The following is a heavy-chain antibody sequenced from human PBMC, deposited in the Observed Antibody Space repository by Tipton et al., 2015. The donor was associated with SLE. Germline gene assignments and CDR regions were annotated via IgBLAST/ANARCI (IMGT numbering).Heavy chain of an antibody. CDR3: ARRRGSSWYEDYFDY. D-gene: IGHD6-13*01. J-gene: IGHJ4*02. Sequence: LRLSCTVSGGSISSHYWGWIRRPPGKALERIASINYSGSTNYNPSLKSRVTMSVDTSKNQFSLKLSSVTAADTAVYYCARRRGSSWYEDYFDYWGQGTLVTVSS. CDR2: INYSGST. V-gene: IGHV4-59*11. CDR1: GGSISSHY.